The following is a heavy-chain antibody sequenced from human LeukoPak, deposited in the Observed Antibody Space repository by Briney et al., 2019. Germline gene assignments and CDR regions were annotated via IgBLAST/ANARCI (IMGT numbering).Heavy chain of an antibody. J-gene: IGHJ4*02. CDR3: AKVRYSSSFPELDY. CDR2: ISYDGSNK. CDR1: GFTFSSYA. V-gene: IGHV3-30-3*01. D-gene: IGHD6-13*01. Sequence: GSLRLSCAASGFTFSSYAMHWVRQAPGKGLEWVAVISYDGSNKYYADSVKGRFTISRDNSKNTLYLQMNSLRAEDTAVYYCAKVRYSSSFPELDYWGQGTLVTVSS.